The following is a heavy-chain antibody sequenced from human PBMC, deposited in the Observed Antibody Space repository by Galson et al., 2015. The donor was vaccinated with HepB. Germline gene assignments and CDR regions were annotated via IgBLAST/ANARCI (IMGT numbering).Heavy chain of an antibody. Sequence: PALVKPTQTLTLTCTFSGFSLTTGGVGVAWIRQPPGKALEWLTLVYWDDDKRCSPSLQTRLAVTKGTSKNQVVLTMSNMDPVDTATYYCVHYVGVTGGGYGMGVWGQGTTVTVSS. CDR1: GFSLTTGGVG. J-gene: IGHJ6*02. CDR3: VHYVGVTGGGYGMGV. D-gene: IGHD1-14*01. V-gene: IGHV2-5*02. CDR2: VYWDDDK.